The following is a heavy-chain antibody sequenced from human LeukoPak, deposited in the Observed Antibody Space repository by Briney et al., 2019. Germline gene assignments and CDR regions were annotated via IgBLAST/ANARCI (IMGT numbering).Heavy chain of an antibody. Sequence: SETLSLTCTVSGGSISSSSYYWGWIRQPPGKGLEWIGRIYTSGSTNYNPSLKSRVTMSVDTSKNQFSLKLSSVTAADTAVYYCARERASGYPDYWGQGTLVTVSS. D-gene: IGHD3-22*01. CDR2: IYTSGST. CDR1: GGSISSSSYY. V-gene: IGHV4-39*07. CDR3: ARERASGYPDY. J-gene: IGHJ4*02.